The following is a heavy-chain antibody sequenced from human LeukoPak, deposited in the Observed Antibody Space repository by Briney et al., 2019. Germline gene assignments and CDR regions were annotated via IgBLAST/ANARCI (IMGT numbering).Heavy chain of an antibody. V-gene: IGHV3-53*01. J-gene: IGHJ3*02. CDR2: THTGGNS. Sequence: PGGSPRLSCEASGFTVSSTHMVWVRQAPGKGLEWVSVTHTGGNSYYAGSVQGRFIISRDISKNTLYLQMNNLRAEDSALYYCARGGRGSAAVVAPRSFDIWGQGTMVTVSS. CDR3: ARGGRGSAAVVAPRSFDI. CDR1: GFTVSSTH. D-gene: IGHD3-22*01.